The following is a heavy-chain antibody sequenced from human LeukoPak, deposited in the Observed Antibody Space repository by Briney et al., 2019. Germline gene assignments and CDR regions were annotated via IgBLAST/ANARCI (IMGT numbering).Heavy chain of an antibody. Sequence: GGSLRLSCAASGFTFSSHWMSWVRQAPGKGLEWVANIKEDGSEKYYVDSVKGRFTISRDSAKNSLYLQMNSLRAEDTAVYYCARATASNWFDPWGQGTLVTVSS. J-gene: IGHJ5*02. CDR1: GFTFSSHW. CDR3: ARATASNWFDP. CDR2: IKEDGSEK. D-gene: IGHD2-21*01. V-gene: IGHV3-7*01.